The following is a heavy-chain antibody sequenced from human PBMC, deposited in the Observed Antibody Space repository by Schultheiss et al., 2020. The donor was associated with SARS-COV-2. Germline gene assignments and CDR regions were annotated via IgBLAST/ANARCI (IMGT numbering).Heavy chain of an antibody. V-gene: IGHV3-64*04. D-gene: IGHD5-18*01. CDR2: ISSNGGST. J-gene: IGHJ4*02. CDR3: ALASTGHGYSYGTGNLG. Sequence: GGSLRLSCSASGFTFSSYAMHWVRQAPGKGLEYVSAISSNGGSTYYADSVKGRFTISRDNSKNTLYLQMNSLRAEDTAVYYCALASTGHGYSYGTGNLGWGQGTLVTVSS. CDR1: GFTFSSYA.